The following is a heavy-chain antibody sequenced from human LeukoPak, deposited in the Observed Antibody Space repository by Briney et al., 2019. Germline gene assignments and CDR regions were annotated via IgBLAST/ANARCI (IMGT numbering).Heavy chain of an antibody. CDR3: AKHPGRSGYRSNWYVSYFDS. J-gene: IGHJ4*02. D-gene: IGHD6-13*01. CDR1: GITFSNYD. Sequence: GGSLRLSCAAPGITFSNYDITCVRQAPGRGLEYVSCSAYGGSIHYADSVKGRFTISRDNSKNTVYLQMTNLRAEDTARYHCAKHPGRSGYRSNWYVSYFDSWGQGALVTVSS. CDR2: SAYGGSI. V-gene: IGHV3-23*01.